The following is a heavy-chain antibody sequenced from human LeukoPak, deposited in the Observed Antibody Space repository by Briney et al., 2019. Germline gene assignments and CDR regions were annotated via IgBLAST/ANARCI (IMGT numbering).Heavy chain of an antibody. Sequence: PGGSLRLSCAASAFTFSRYSMNWVRQAPGKGLEWVSSISGSSSYIYYADSVKGRFTTSRDNAKNSLYLQMNSLRAEDTAVYYCARDPYSGSYGDYYYYYMDVWGKGTTVTISS. V-gene: IGHV3-21*01. D-gene: IGHD1-26*01. CDR2: ISGSSSYI. CDR1: AFTFSRYS. J-gene: IGHJ6*03. CDR3: ARDPYSGSYGDYYYYYMDV.